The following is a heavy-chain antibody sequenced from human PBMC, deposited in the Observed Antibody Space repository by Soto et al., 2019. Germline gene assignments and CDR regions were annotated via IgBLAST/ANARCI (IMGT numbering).Heavy chain of an antibody. D-gene: IGHD1-7*01. Sequence: QVQLQQWGAGLLKPSETLSLTCAVYGGSFSGYYWSWIRQPPGKGLEWIGEINHSGSTNYNPSLKSRVTISVDTSKNQFSLKLSSVTAADTAVYYCARGPTTGTTQDYYFDYWGQGTLVTVSS. CDR1: GGSFSGYY. J-gene: IGHJ4*02. V-gene: IGHV4-34*01. CDR2: INHSGST. CDR3: ARGPTTGTTQDYYFDY.